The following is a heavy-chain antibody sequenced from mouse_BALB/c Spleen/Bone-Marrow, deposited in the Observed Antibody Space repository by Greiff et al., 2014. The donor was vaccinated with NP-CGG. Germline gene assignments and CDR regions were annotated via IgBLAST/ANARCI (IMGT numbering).Heavy chain of an antibody. CDR2: ISSVGSTI. Sequence: EVMLVESGGGLVQPGGSRKLSCAASGFTFSSFGMHWVRQAPEKGLEWVAYISSVGSTIYYGDTVKGRFTISRDNPKNTLFLQMTSLRSEDTAIYYCARGGNWTRNYFDYWGQGTTLTVSS. D-gene: IGHD4-1*01. V-gene: IGHV5-17*02. J-gene: IGHJ2*01. CDR3: ARGGNWTRNYFDY. CDR1: GFTFSSFG.